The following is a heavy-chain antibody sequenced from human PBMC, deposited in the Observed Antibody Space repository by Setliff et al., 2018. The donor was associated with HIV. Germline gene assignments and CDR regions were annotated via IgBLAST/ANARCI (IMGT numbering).Heavy chain of an antibody. D-gene: IGHD6-19*01. J-gene: IGHJ6*03. V-gene: IGHV3-23*01. CDR3: AKGVAGLQYYYYYMDV. Sequence: GGSLRLSCAASGFTFTSYAMSWVHQAPGKGLEWVSSISGSGITTYHAYSVKGRFTISRDNSKNTLYLQMNSLRAEDTAIYYCAKGVAGLQYYYYYMDVWGKGTTVTVSS. CDR1: GFTFTSYA. CDR2: ISGSGITT.